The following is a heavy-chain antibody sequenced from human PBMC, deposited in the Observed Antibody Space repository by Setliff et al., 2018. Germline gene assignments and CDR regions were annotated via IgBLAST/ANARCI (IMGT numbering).Heavy chain of an antibody. Sequence: EASVKVSCKASGGTFSTYAIDWVRQAPGQGLEWMGGIIPMFGHTKYSLEFQGRVTISSDTAASTAYMQLSSLRSEDTAVYYCARGRRFGEYWFDPWGQGTLVTVSS. CDR2: IIPMFGHT. CDR3: ARGRRFGEYWFDP. V-gene: IGHV1-69*05. CDR1: GGTFSTYA. J-gene: IGHJ5*02. D-gene: IGHD3-10*01.